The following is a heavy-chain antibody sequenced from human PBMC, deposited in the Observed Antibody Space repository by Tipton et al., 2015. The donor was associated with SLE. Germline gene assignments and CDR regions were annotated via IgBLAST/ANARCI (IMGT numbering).Heavy chain of an antibody. CDR2: ISHSGNT. CDR3: ARKELSTMRDY. D-gene: IGHD5-24*01. Sequence: TLSLTCVVSGGSINSADYYWGWIRQPPGKGLEWIGTISHSGNTYSHTSLESRVTISVDTSQNQFSMSLSSVSAADTAVYYCARKELSTMRDYWGQGTLVTVSS. CDR1: GGSINSADYY. J-gene: IGHJ4*02. V-gene: IGHV4-39*07.